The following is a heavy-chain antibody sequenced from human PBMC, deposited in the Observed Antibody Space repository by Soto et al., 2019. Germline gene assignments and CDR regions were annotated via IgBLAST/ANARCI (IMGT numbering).Heavy chain of an antibody. CDR3: AGDAPGDEGEGFGI. D-gene: IGHD3-10*01. J-gene: IGHJ3*02. Sequence: EVQLVETGGGLIQPGGSLRLSCAASGLTVSSYYMNWVRQAPGKGLEWVSVLYSGGSTHYAGSVKGRFTICRANSKNTLYRQMNSLRVEDTAVYYCAGDAPGDEGEGFGIWGHGTMVTVSS. V-gene: IGHV3-53*02. CDR1: GLTVSSYY. CDR2: LYSGGST.